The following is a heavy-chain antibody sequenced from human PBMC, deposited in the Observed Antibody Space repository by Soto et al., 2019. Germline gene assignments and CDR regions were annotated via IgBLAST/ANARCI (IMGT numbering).Heavy chain of an antibody. J-gene: IGHJ4*02. CDR3: ARGYSAVGAY. V-gene: IGHV4-39*07. Sequence: SETLSLTCTVSGGSISGSSYYWGWIRQPPGKGLEWIGEINHSGSTNYNPSLKSRVTISVDTSKNQFSLKVTSVTAADTAVYYCARGYSAVGAYWGQGTLVTVS. CDR2: INHSGST. D-gene: IGHD1-26*01. CDR1: GGSISGSSYY.